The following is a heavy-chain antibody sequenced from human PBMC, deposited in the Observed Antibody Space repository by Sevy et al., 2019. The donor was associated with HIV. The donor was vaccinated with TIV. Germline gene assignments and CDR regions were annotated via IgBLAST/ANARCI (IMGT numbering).Heavy chain of an antibody. V-gene: IGHV3-33*08. Sequence: GGSLRLSCAASGFIFSTYGMHWVRQAPGKGLEWVALIWYDGSSQYYADSVQGRFTIPRDNSKNTLDLQMNSLRAEDTAVYYCMSGVSIAAAGNFAYWGQGTLVTVSS. CDR3: MSGVSIAAAGNFAY. CDR1: GFIFSTYG. D-gene: IGHD6-13*01. J-gene: IGHJ4*02. CDR2: IWYDGSSQ.